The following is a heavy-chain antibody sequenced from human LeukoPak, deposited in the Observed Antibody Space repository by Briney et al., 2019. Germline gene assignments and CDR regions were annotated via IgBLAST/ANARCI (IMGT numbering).Heavy chain of an antibody. D-gene: IGHD6-19*01. V-gene: IGHV3-30*02. CDR1: GFTFSSYG. CDR3: AKDGQWLETTSVWYFDY. Sequence: PGGSLRLSCAASGFTFSSYGMHWVRQAPGKGLEWVAFIRYDGSNKHYADSVKGRFTISRDNSKNTLYLQMNSLRAEDTAVYYCAKDGQWLETTSVWYFDYWGQGTLVTVSS. CDR2: IRYDGSNK. J-gene: IGHJ4*02.